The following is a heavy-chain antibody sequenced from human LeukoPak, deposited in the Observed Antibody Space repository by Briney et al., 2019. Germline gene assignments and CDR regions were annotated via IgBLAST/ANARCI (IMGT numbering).Heavy chain of an antibody. D-gene: IGHD1-26*01. CDR2: IIPIFGTA. CDR1: GGTFSSYA. J-gene: IGHJ4*02. Sequence: SVKVSCKASGGTFSSYAISWVRQAPGQGLEWMGGIIPIFGTANYAQKFQGRVTITADESTSTAYMELSSLRSEDTAVYYCATLGEWELLTFDYWGQGTLVTVSS. CDR3: ATLGEWELLTFDY. V-gene: IGHV1-69*13.